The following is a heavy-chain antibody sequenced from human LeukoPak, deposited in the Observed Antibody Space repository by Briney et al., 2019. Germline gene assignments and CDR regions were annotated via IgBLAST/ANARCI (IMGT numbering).Heavy chain of an antibody. CDR2: IKSKTDGGTT. CDR1: GFTFSNAW. CDR3: TTRIVGATGANDAFDI. J-gene: IGHJ3*02. D-gene: IGHD1-26*01. V-gene: IGHV3-15*01. Sequence: AGGSLRLSCAAPGFTFSNAWMSWVRQAPGKGLEWVGRIKSKTDGGTTDCAAPVKGRFTISRDDSKNTLYLQMNSLKTEDTAVYYCTTRIVGATGANDAFDIWGQGTMVTVSS.